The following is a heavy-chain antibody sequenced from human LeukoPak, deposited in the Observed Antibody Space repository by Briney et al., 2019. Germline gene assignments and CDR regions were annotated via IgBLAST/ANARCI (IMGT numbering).Heavy chain of an antibody. CDR3: AGSDWYRHYFYY. J-gene: IGHJ4*02. D-gene: IGHD6-19*01. Sequence: GGCLRLSCAASGFSLTIYDMSWVRQAPRQGLGWGSIIFSGGSTYYAASVKGRFPISSDNSENTLYLQMNSLRAEDTAVYYCAGSDWYRHYFYYWGQGTLVTVSS. CDR2: IFSGGST. CDR1: GFSLTIYD. V-gene: IGHV3-53*01.